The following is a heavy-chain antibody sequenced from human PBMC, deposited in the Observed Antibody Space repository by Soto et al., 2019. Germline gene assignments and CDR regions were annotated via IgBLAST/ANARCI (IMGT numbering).Heavy chain of an antibody. CDR3: AESSNYPSTRAFDI. V-gene: IGHV1-69*02. J-gene: IGHJ3*02. D-gene: IGHD4-4*01. CDR1: GGTFSSYT. Sequence: QVQLVQSGAEVKKPGSSVKVSCKASGGTFSSYTISWVRQAPGQGLEWMGRIIPILGIANYAQKFQGRVTITADKSTSTAYMELSSLRSEDTAVYYCAESSNYPSTRAFDIWGQGTMVTVSS. CDR2: IIPILGIA.